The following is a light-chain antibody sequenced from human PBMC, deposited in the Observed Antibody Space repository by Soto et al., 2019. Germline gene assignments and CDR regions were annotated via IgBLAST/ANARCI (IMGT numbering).Light chain of an antibody. V-gene: IGKV3-11*01. J-gene: IGKJ4*01. CDR3: QQRSNWPLT. CDR2: EAS. CDR1: QTVSSS. Sequence: EIVLTQSPATLSLSPGERATLSCRASQTVSSSLAWYHQKPGQAPRLLIYEASNRATGIPARFSGSGSGADFTLTISSLEPEDFAVYYCQQRSNWPLTFGGGTKVDIK.